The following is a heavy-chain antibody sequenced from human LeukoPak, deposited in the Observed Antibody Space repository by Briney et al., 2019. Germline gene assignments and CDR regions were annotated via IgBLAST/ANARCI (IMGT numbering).Heavy chain of an antibody. CDR3: ARQADTAMLIWSFTDY. D-gene: IGHD5-18*01. CDR1: GFTFNDYA. Sequence: GGSLRLSCAASGFTFNDYAMHWVRQAPGKGLEWVSGICWNGGSIGYADSVKGRFTISRDNAKNSLYLQMNSLRAEDTALYYCARQADTAMLIWSFTDYWGQGTLVTVSS. V-gene: IGHV3-9*01. J-gene: IGHJ4*02. CDR2: ICWNGGSI.